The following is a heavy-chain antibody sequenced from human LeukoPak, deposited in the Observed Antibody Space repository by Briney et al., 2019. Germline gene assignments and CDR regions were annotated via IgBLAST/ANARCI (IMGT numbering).Heavy chain of an antibody. CDR2: IYTSGST. CDR3: ARENSGSYREFDY. Sequence: SETLSLACTVSGGSISSYYWSWIRQPAGKGLEWIGRIYTSGSTNYNASLKGRVSMSVDTSKNQFSLKLSSVTAADTAVFYCARENSGSYREFDYWGQGTLVTVSS. V-gene: IGHV4-4*07. J-gene: IGHJ4*02. D-gene: IGHD1-26*01. CDR1: GGSISSYY.